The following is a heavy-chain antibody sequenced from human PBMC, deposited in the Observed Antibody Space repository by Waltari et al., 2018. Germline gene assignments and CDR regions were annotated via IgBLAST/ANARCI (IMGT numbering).Heavy chain of an antibody. J-gene: IGHJ4*02. CDR3: ARGGGQDCSSTSCFFFDY. V-gene: IGHV1-69*01. D-gene: IGHD2-2*01. CDR1: GGTFSSYA. CDR2: RSPILGTA. Sequence: QVQLVQSGAEVKKPGSSVKVSCKASGGTFSSYAISCVRQAPGQGLEWMGGRSPILGTANYAQKFQGRATITADESTSKAYMELSSLRSEDTAVYYCARGGGQDCSSTSCFFFDYWGQGTLVTVSS.